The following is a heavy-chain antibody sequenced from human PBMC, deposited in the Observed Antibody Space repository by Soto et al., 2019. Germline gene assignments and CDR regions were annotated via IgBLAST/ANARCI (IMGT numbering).Heavy chain of an antibody. CDR3: VMHYYDSSGYRPFDY. D-gene: IGHD3-22*01. CDR1: GFTFSSYA. J-gene: IGHJ4*02. CDR2: ISSNGGST. Sequence: GGSLRLSCSASGFTFSSYAMHWVRQAPGKGLEYVSAISSNGGSTYYADSVKGRFTISRDNSKNTLYLQMSSLRAEDTAVYYCVMHYYDSSGYRPFDYWGQGTLVTVSS. V-gene: IGHV3-64D*06.